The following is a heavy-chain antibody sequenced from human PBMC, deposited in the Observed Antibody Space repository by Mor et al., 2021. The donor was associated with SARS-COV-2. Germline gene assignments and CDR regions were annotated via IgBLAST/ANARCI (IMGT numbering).Heavy chain of an antibody. Sequence: PGKGLEWLSSLISSGSTKYYADSVKGRFTISRDNAKNSLYLQMNSLRNDDTAVYYCARDQGSSGAAGDYWGQGTLLSVSS. D-gene: IGHD6-13*01. V-gene: IGHV3-48*03. CDR3: ARDQGSSGAAGDY. J-gene: IGHJ4*02. CDR2: LISSGSTK.